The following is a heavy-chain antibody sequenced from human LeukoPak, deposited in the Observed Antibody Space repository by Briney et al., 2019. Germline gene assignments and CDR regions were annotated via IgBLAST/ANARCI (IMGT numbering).Heavy chain of an antibody. D-gene: IGHD4-17*01. CDR1: GGSIISYY. CDR3: ARGTDGDYVDY. V-gene: IGHV4-4*07. Sequence: SETLSLTCTVSGGSIISYYWSWIRQPAGKGLEWLGRIYSSGSANYNPSLKSRVTMSVDTSKNQFSLKLRSVTAADTAVYYCARGTDGDYVDYWGHGTLVTVSS. J-gene: IGHJ4*01. CDR2: IYSSGSA.